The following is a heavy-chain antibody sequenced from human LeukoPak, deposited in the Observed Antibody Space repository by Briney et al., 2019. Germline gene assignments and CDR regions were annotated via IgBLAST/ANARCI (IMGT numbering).Heavy chain of an antibody. CDR1: GLTFGDHA. CDR3: TRGPIQLWIHNAMDV. CDR2: IRSKAYRGTT. Sequence: QPGRSLRLSCIGFGLTFGDHAMSWVPQAPGKGVEWVGFIRSKAYRGTTEYAASVRGRFTISREDSKSIAYLQMNSLKTEDTGVYYCTRGPIQLWIHNAMDVWGQGTTVIVSS. J-gene: IGHJ6*02. V-gene: IGHV3-49*04. D-gene: IGHD5-18*01.